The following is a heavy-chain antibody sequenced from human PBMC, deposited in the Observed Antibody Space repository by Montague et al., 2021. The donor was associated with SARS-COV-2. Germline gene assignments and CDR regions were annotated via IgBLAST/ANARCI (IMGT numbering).Heavy chain of an antibody. CDR1: GFTFSSYG. Sequence: SLRLSCAASGFTFSSYGMHWVRQAPGKGLEWVAVIWYDGSNKYYADSVKGRFTISRDNSKNTLYLQMNSLRAEDTAVYYCAKPFYDYIWGSYRQTGYLDYWGQGTLVTVSS. CDR3: AKPFYDYIWGSYRQTGYLDY. CDR2: IWYDGSNK. J-gene: IGHJ4*02. D-gene: IGHD3-16*02. V-gene: IGHV3-33*06.